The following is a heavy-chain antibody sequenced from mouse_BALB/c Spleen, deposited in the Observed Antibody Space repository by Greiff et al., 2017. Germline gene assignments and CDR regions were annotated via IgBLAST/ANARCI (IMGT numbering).Heavy chain of an antibody. CDR3: ARSYLRDAMDY. Sequence: VQLKQPGAELVKPGASVKLSCKASGYTFTSYWMHWVKQRPGQGLEWIGEIDPSDSYTNYNQKFKGKATLTVDKSSSTAYMQLSSLTSEDSAVYYCARSYLRDAMDYWGQGTSVTVSS. D-gene: IGHD2-10*01. J-gene: IGHJ4*01. V-gene: IGHV1-69*02. CDR2: IDPSDSYT. CDR1: GYTFTSYW.